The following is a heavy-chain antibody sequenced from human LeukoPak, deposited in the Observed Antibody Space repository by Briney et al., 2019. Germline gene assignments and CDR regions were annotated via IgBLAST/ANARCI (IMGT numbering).Heavy chain of an antibody. CDR3: ARDRVLTGYYNPVPFDP. V-gene: IGHV4-34*01. Sequence: PSETLSLTCAVYGGSFSGYYWSWIRQPPGKGLEWIGEINHSGSTNYNPSLKSRVTISVDTSKNQFSLKLSSVTAADTAVYYCARDRVLTGYYNPVPFDPWGQGTLVTVSS. D-gene: IGHD3-9*01. CDR1: GGSFSGYY. J-gene: IGHJ5*02. CDR2: INHSGST.